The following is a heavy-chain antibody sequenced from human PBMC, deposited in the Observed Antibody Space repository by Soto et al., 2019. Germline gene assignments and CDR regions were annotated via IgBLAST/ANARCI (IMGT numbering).Heavy chain of an antibody. CDR1: GFTFSSYA. J-gene: IGHJ3*02. CDR3: ARAITMIVVVIPDDFDI. V-gene: IGHV3-30-3*01. D-gene: IGHD3-22*01. CDR2: ISYDGSNK. Sequence: GGSLRLSCAASGFTFSSYAMHWVRQAPGKGLEWVAVISYDGSNKYYADSVKGRFTISRDNSKNTLYLQMNSLRAEDTAVYYCARAITMIVVVIPDDFDIWGQGTMVTVSS.